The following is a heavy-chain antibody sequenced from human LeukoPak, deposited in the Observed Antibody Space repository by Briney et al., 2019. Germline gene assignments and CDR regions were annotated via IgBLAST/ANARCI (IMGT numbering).Heavy chain of an antibody. Sequence: GGSLRLSCAASGFTFNNAWMSWVRQAPGKGLEWVGLIKRKTDGGTTDYAAPVKGRFTISRDDSKNTLYLQMNSLKSEDTAVYYCTTFDFAAFDIWGQGTVVTVSS. CDR2: IKRKTDGGTT. J-gene: IGHJ3*02. V-gene: IGHV3-15*01. CDR3: TTFDFAAFDI. D-gene: IGHD3-9*01. CDR1: GFTFNNAW.